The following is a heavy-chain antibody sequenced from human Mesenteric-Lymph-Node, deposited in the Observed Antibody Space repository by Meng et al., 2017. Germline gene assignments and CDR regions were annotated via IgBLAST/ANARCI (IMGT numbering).Heavy chain of an antibody. D-gene: IGHD3-9*01. CDR2: INGDGSST. V-gene: IGHV3-74*01. CDR1: GFTFSNNW. J-gene: IGHJ5*02. Sequence: GGSLRLSCAASGFTFSNNWIHWVRQAPGKGLVWVSRINGDGSSTSYADSVKGRFTISRDNAKSTLYLQMNSLRAENTAVYYCARDPGSYDILIGYSAGPYNWFDPWGQGTLVTVSS. CDR3: ARDPGSYDILIGYSAGPYNWFDP.